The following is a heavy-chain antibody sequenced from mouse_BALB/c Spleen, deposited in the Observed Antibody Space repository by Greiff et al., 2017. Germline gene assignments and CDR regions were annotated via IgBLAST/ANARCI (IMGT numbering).Heavy chain of an antibody. Sequence: EVQLQQSGAELVKPGASVKLSCTASGFNIKDTYMHWVKQRPEQGLEWIGRIDPANGNTKYDPKFQGKATITADTSSNTAYLQLSSLTSEDTAVYYCARPSNWDVWFAYWGQGTLVTVSA. CDR3: ARPSNWDVWFAY. CDR1: GFNIKDTY. D-gene: IGHD4-1*01. V-gene: IGHV14-3*02. CDR2: IDPANGNT. J-gene: IGHJ3*01.